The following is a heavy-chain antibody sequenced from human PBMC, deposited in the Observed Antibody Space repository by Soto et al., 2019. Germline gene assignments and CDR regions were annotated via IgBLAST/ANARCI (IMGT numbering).Heavy chain of an antibody. CDR1: GGSISSSSYY. CDR3: ARYRGYSYGYADY. V-gene: IGHV4-39*01. D-gene: IGHD5-18*01. CDR2: IYYGGST. Sequence: SETLSLTCTVSGGSISSSSYYWGWIRQPPGKGLEWIGSIYYGGSTYYNPSLKSRVTIPVDTSKNQFSLKLSSVTAADTAVYYCARYRGYSYGYADYWGQGTLVTVSS. J-gene: IGHJ4*02.